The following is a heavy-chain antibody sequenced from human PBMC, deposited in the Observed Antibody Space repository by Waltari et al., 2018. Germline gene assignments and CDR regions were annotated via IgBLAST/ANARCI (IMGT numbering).Heavy chain of an antibody. V-gene: IGHV4-39*07. Sequence: QLQLQESGPGLVKPSETLSLTCTVSGGSISSSRYYWGWIRQPPGKGLEWIGSIYYSGSTYYNPSLKSRVTISVDTSKNQFSLKLSSVTAADTAVYYCARDRGIAVAGGWGQGTLVTVSS. CDR1: GGSISSSRYY. D-gene: IGHD6-19*01. CDR2: IYYSGST. CDR3: ARDRGIAVAGG. J-gene: IGHJ4*02.